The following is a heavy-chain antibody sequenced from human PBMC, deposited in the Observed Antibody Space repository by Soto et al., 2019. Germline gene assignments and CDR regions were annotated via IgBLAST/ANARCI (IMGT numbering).Heavy chain of an antibody. D-gene: IGHD5-18*01. V-gene: IGHV1-18*04. CDR3: ARDEGAAMVRNYYGMDV. CDR2: ISTYNGHI. CDR1: GYTFTSYG. J-gene: IGHJ6*02. Sequence: SVKVSCKASGYTFTSYGISWLRQAPGQELEWMGWISTYNGHINYAQILQGRVTMTTDTSTSTAYMELRSLRSDDTAVYYCARDEGAAMVRNYYGMDVWGQGTTVTVSS.